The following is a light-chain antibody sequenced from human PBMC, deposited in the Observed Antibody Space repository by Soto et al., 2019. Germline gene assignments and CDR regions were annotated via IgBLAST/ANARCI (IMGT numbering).Light chain of an antibody. V-gene: IGLV2-14*01. CDR3: SSYTSSNTLV. CDR2: EVN. J-gene: IGLJ2*01. CDR1: SSDVGGYNY. Sequence: QSALTQPASVSGSPGQSITISCTGTSSDVGGYNYVSWYQQHPGKAPKLMIYEVNSRPSGVSNRLSGSKSGNTASLTISGLQAEDEADYYCSSYTSSNTLVFGGGTKLTVL.